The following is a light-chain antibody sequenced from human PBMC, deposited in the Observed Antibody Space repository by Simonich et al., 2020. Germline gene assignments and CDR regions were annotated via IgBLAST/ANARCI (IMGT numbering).Light chain of an antibody. J-gene: IGLJ2*01. CDR2: DVS. CDR1: SSDVGCYNY. CDR3: SSYTSSSTLV. V-gene: IGLV2-14*01. Sequence: QSALTQPASVSGSPGQSITISCTGTSSDVGCYNYVSWYQQHPGKAPKLLIYDVSKRPSGVSNRFSGSKSGNTASLTISGLQAEDEADYYCSSYTSSSTLVFGGGTKLTVL.